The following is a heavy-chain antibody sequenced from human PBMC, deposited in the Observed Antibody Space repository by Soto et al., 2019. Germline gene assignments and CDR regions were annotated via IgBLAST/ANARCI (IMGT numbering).Heavy chain of an antibody. J-gene: IGHJ4*02. CDR2: IYYSGST. V-gene: IGHV4-39*01. CDR1: GGSISSSSYY. Sequence: QLQLQESGPGLVKPSETLSLTCTVSGGSISSSSYYWGWIRQPPGKGLEWIGSIYYSGSTYYNPSLNSRVTMSVDTSKNQFSLKLSSVTAADTAVYYCARRLGGKPGIAAAGYFDYWSQGTLVTVGS. D-gene: IGHD6-13*01. CDR3: ARRLGGKPGIAAAGYFDY.